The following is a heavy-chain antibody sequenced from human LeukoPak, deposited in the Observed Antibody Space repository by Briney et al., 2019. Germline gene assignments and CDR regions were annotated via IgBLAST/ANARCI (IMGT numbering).Heavy chain of an antibody. Sequence: GGSLRLSCAASGFTFSNHGMNWVRQAPGKGLEWVSGISPSGDITYYADSVKGRFTISRDNAKNSLYLQMNSLRAEDTAVYYCARMRSYYTGFDYWGQGTLVTVSS. CDR2: ISPSGDIT. CDR3: ARMRSYYTGFDY. V-gene: IGHV3-23*01. CDR1: GFTFSNHG. J-gene: IGHJ4*02. D-gene: IGHD1-26*01.